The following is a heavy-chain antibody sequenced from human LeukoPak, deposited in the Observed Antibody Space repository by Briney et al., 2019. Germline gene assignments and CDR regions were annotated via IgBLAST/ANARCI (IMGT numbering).Heavy chain of an antibody. J-gene: IGHJ4*02. CDR1: GGSISSGSYY. CDR3: AREGVGMAFDY. CDR2: IYTSGST. D-gene: IGHD5-24*01. V-gene: IGHV4-61*02. Sequence: PSQTLSLTCTVSGGSISSGSYYWSWIRQPAGKGLEWIGRIYTSGSTNYNPSLKSRVTISVDTSKNQFSLKLSSVTAADTAVYYCAREGVGMAFDYWGQGTLVTVSS.